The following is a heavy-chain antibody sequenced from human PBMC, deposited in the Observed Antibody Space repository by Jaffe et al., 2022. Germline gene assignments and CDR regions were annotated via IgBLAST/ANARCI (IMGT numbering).Heavy chain of an antibody. D-gene: IGHD1-1*01. J-gene: IGHJ4*02. V-gene: IGHV3-23*01. CDR3: AKDLTVQLEWLYSFDY. CDR2: ISGSGGST. Sequence: EVQLLESGGGLVQPGGSLRLSCAASGFTFSSYAMSWVRQAPGKGLEWVSAISGSGGSTYYADSVKGRFTISRDNSKNTLYLQMNSLRAEDTAVYYCAKDLTVQLEWLYSFDYWGQGTLVTVSS. CDR1: GFTFSSYA.